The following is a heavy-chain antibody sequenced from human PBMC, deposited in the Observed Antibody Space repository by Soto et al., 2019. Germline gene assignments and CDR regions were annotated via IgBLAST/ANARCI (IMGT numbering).Heavy chain of an antibody. J-gene: IGHJ5*02. V-gene: IGHV5-51*01. CDR2: IYPGDSDT. CDR3: ARKRTEQLERRGSPSGFDP. Sequence: GESLKISCKGSGYSFTSYWIGWVRQMPGKGLEWMGIIYPGDSDTRYSPSFQGQVTISADKSISTAYLQWSSLKASDTAMYYCARKRTEQLERRGSPSGFDPWGQGTLVTVSS. CDR1: GYSFTSYW. D-gene: IGHD1-1*01.